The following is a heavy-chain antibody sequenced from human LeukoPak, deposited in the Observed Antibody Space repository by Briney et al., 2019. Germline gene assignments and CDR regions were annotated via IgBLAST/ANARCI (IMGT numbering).Heavy chain of an antibody. V-gene: IGHV4-59*01. CDR2: MYYTGSS. D-gene: IGHD2-2*01. J-gene: IGHJ5*02. CDR1: GGSISTYL. CDR3: ARGSIPTQNWFDP. Sequence: SETLSLTCTVSGGSISTYLWSWIRQPPGKGLEWIGYMYYTGSSSYSPSLKSRVTISVDTSKNQFSLKLSSVTTADTAIYYCARGSIPTQNWFDPWGQGTPVTVSS.